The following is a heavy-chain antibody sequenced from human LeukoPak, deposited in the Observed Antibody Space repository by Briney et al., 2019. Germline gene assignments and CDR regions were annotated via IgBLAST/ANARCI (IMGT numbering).Heavy chain of an antibody. Sequence: GGSLRLSCAASGFTFSSYAMSWVRQAPGKGLEWVSAISGSGGSTYYADSVKGRFTISRDNSKNTLYLQMNSLRAEDTAVYYCAKERLYDILTGYYLQPTDYWGQGTPVTVSS. J-gene: IGHJ4*02. D-gene: IGHD3-9*01. CDR2: ISGSGGST. V-gene: IGHV3-23*01. CDR3: AKERLYDILTGYYLQPTDY. CDR1: GFTFSSYA.